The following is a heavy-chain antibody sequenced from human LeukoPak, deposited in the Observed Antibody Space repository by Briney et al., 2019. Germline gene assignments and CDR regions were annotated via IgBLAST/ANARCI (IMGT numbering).Heavy chain of an antibody. V-gene: IGHV3-11*03. CDR1: GFTFSDYY. J-gene: IGHJ3*02. CDR2: ISSGSRYI. Sequence: KTGGSLRLSCAASGFTFSDYYMSWIRQAPGKGLEWVSYISSGSRYIDYADSVEGRFTISRDNAKNSVYLQMTSLRAEDTAVYYCAKNTYYYDSSGQYDAFDIWGQGTMVTVSS. D-gene: IGHD3-22*01. CDR3: AKNTYYYDSSGQYDAFDI.